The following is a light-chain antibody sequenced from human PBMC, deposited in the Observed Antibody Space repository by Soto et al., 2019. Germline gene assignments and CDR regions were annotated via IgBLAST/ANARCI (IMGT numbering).Light chain of an antibody. Sequence: QSALTQPASVSGSPGQSITISCTGTSSDVGGHNYVSWYQQHPGKAPKLMIYDVSNRPSGVSNRFSGSKSDNTASLTISGLQAEDEADYYCSSYTSSSTLVFGTGTKLTVL. J-gene: IGLJ1*01. CDR1: SSDVGGHNY. CDR2: DVS. CDR3: SSYTSSSTLV. V-gene: IGLV2-14*01.